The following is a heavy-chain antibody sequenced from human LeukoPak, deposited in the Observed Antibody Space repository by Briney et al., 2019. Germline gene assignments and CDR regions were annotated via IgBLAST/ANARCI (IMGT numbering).Heavy chain of an antibody. J-gene: IGHJ6*03. D-gene: IGHD6-19*01. Sequence: PSETLSLTCTVSGGSISSYYWSWIRQPPGKGLEWIGYIYYSGSTSYNPSLKSRVTISVDTSKNQFSLKLSSVTAADTAVYYCARAYRLLAVAGTNYYYYMDVWGKGTTVTVSS. CDR1: GGSISSYY. CDR2: IYYSGST. V-gene: IGHV4-59*01. CDR3: ARAYRLLAVAGTNYYYYMDV.